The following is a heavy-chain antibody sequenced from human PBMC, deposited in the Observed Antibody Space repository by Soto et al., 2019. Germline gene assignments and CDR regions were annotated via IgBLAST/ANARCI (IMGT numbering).Heavy chain of an antibody. CDR2: IAVGSGYT. CDR1: GFTFTSSA. D-gene: IGHD2-8*01. CDR3: AADATAWQQMVPSDY. Sequence: SVKVSCKASGFTFTSSAFQWVRQARGQRLEWIGWIAVGSGYTNYAQRFQDRVTLTRDMSTATTFMELSRLTSEDTAIYYCAADATAWQQMVPSDYWGQGTLVTVSS. V-gene: IGHV1-58*01. J-gene: IGHJ4*02.